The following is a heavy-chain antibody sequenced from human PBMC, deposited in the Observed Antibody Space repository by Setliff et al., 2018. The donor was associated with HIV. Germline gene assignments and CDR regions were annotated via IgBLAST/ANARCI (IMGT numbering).Heavy chain of an antibody. CDR2: ISYSGST. CDR3: ASLFQYSGHDWFDF. D-gene: IGHD5-12*01. J-gene: IGHJ4*02. Sequence: SETLSLTCTASGASIRSQYWSWIRKPPGKGLEWIGYISYSGSTNYNPSLESRVAMSVDTSKQQFSLEVSSVTAADTAVYYCASLFQYSGHDWFDFWGQGTLVTVSS. V-gene: IGHV4-59*11. CDR1: GASIRSQY.